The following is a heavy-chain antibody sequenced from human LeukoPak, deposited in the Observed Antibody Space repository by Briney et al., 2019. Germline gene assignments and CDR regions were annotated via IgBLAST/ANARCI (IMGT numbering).Heavy chain of an antibody. CDR2: INPNSGGT. V-gene: IGHV1-2*02. D-gene: IGHD2-15*01. CDR3: AREIGYCSGGSCYPDY. J-gene: IGHJ4*02. Sequence: ASVKVSCKASGYTFTGYYMHWVRQAPGQGLEWMGWINPNSGGTNYAQKVQGRVTMTRDTSISTAYMELSRLSSDDTAVYYCAREIGYCSGGSCYPDYWGQGTLVTVSS. CDR1: GYTFTGYY.